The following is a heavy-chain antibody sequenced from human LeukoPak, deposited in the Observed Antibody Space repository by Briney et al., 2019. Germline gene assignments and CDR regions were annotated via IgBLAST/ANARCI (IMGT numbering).Heavy chain of an antibody. J-gene: IGHJ4*02. CDR2: ISDSGGST. Sequence: GGSLRLSCAASGFTFSSYAMSWVRQPPGKGLEWVSAISDSGGSTYYADSVKRRFTISRDNSKNTLYLQMNSLRAEDTAVYYCAKSIDYDSSVDYWGQGSLVTVSS. CDR1: GFTFSSYA. D-gene: IGHD3-22*01. V-gene: IGHV3-23*01. CDR3: AKSIDYDSSVDY.